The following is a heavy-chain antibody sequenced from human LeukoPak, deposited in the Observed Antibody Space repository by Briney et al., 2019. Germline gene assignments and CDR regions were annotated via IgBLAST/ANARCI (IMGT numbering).Heavy chain of an antibody. D-gene: IGHD3-22*01. CDR3: ASNDDSSGYRLFDY. CDR1: GFTFSNYW. CDR2: ISSSGSTI. V-gene: IGHV3-48*04. J-gene: IGHJ4*02. Sequence: GGSLRLSCAASGFTFSNYWMSWVRQAPGKGLEWVSYISSSGSTIYYADSVKGRFTISRDNAKNSLYLQMNSLRAEDTAVYYCASNDDSSGYRLFDYWGQGTLVTVSS.